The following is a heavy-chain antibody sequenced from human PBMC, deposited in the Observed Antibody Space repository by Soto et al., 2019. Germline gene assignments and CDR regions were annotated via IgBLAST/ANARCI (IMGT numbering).Heavy chain of an antibody. V-gene: IGHV3-48*03. CDR1: GLTFRNYE. CDR2: ISSTGKTI. Sequence: EVQLVESGGGLGQPGGSLTISCAASGLTFRNYEMNWVRQAPGKGLEWVSFISSTGKTIYYADSVKGRFTISRDNPKNSVHLQMSSLRVEDTAVYYCVTDHLRSGFFDHWGQGTPVSVSS. D-gene: IGHD3-3*01. CDR3: VTDHLRSGFFDH. J-gene: IGHJ4*02.